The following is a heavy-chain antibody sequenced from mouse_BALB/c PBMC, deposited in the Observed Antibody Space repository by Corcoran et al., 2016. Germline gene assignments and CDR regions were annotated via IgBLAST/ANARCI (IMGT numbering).Heavy chain of an antibody. J-gene: IGHJ1*01. CDR3: ARFYGSSYFKYFDV. CDR1: GYSFTSYY. CDR2: IFPGSGNT. V-gene: IGHV1-66*01. Sequence: QVQLQQSGPELVKPGASVKISCKASGYSFTSYYIHWVKQRPGQGLEWIGWIFPGSGNTKYNEKFKGKATLTADTSSSTAYMQLSSLTSEDSAVYFCARFYGSSYFKYFDVCGAGTTVTVSS. D-gene: IGHD1-1*01.